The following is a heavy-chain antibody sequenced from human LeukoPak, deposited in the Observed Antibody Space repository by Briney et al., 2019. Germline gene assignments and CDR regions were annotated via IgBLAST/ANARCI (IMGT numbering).Heavy chain of an antibody. J-gene: IGHJ4*02. CDR2: ISSNGGST. CDR3: AASRSNWNWVY. V-gene: IGHV3-64*01. Sequence: GGSLRLSCAASGFTFSSYAMSWVRQAPGKGLEYVSAISSNGGSTYYANSVKGRFTISRDNSKNTLYLQMGSLRAEDMAVYYCAASRSNWNWVYWGQGTLVTVSS. D-gene: IGHD1-7*01. CDR1: GFTFSSYA.